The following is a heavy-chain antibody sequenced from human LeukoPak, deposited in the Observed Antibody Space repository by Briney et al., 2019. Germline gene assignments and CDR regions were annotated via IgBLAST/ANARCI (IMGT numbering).Heavy chain of an antibody. J-gene: IGHJ4*02. CDR2: INSDGSRT. CDR1: GFTLSSYE. Sequence: GGSLRLSCAASGFTLSSYEMHWVRHAPGKGLVWVSRINSDGSRTGYADSVKGRFTISRDNAKDTLYLQMNSLRAEDTAIYYCARELPREVTLDYWGQGTLVTVSS. CDR3: ARELPREVTLDY. D-gene: IGHD2-21*02. V-gene: IGHV3-74*01.